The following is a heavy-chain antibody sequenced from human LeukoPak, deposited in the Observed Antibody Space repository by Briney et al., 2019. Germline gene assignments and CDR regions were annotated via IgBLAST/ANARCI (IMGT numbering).Heavy chain of an antibody. CDR3: ARDSPDGSGTYYNDSPDY. V-gene: IGHV1-18*01. CDR2: ISAYSGNT. J-gene: IGHJ4*02. D-gene: IGHD3-10*01. CDR1: GYTFSSYG. Sequence: GASVKVSCKASGYTFSSYGISWVRQAPGQGLEWMGWISAYSGNTNYAQKIQGRVTMTTDTSTSTAYMELRGLRSDDTAIYYCARDSPDGSGTYYNDSPDYWGQGTLVTVSS.